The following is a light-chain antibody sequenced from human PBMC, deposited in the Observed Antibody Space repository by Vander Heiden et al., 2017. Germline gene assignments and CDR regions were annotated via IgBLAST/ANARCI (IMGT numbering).Light chain of an antibody. V-gene: IGKV1-39*01. Sequence: DIQMTQSPFSLSASVGDRVTINCRASQSISSYLNWYQQKPGKAPKLLIYAASSLQSGVPSRFSGSGSGTDFTLTISSLQPEDFATYYCQQSYSTPKTFGQGTKVEIK. CDR2: AAS. CDR3: QQSYSTPKT. CDR1: QSISSY. J-gene: IGKJ1*01.